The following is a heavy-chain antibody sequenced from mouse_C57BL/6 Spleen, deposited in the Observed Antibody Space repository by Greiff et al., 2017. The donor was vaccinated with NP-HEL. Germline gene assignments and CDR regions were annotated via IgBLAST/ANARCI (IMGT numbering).Heavy chain of an antibody. J-gene: IGHJ2*01. D-gene: IGHD1-1*02. V-gene: IGHV1-55*01. CDR1: GYTFTSYW. CDR3: ERRDNYGGNCDD. Sequence: VQLQQPGAELVKPGASVKMSCKASGYTFTSYWITWVKQRPGQGLEWIGDIYPGSGSTNYNEKFKSKATLTVDTSSSTAYMQLSSLTTEDAAVYYSERRDNYGGNCDDGGKGTTLTVSS. CDR2: IYPGSGST.